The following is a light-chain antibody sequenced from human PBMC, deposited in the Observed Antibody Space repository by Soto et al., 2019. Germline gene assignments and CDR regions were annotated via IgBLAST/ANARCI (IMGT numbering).Light chain of an antibody. V-gene: IGKV3-15*01. CDR2: GAY. CDR1: QSISSE. CDR3: QQGHNWPLT. J-gene: IGKJ2*01. Sequence: EIVMTQSPATLSVSPGERATLSCRASQSISSELAWYQQKPGQPPRLLIYGAYTRATGVPARFTGSGSGSDFTLTISGLQSEDFAVYYCQQGHNWPLTFGQGTRLEI.